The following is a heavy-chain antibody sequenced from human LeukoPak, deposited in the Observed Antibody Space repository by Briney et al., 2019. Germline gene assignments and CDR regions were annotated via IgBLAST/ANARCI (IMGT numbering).Heavy chain of an antibody. CDR1: GGSFSGYY. V-gene: IGHV4-34*01. CDR3: ARAESIFGVVITWFDP. Sequence: PSETLSLTCAVYGGSFSGYYWSWIHQPPPKRLDWIGAINHSGSTNYNPSLKSRVTISVDTSKNQFSLKLSSVTAADTAVYYCARAESIFGVVITWFDPWGQGTLVTVSS. J-gene: IGHJ5*02. CDR2: INHSGST. D-gene: IGHD3-3*01.